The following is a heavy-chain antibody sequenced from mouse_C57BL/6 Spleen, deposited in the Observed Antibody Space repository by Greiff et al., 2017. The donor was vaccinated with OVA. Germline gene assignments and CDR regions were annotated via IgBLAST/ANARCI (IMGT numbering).Heavy chain of an antibody. CDR2: IYPGDGDT. CDR1: GYAFSSSW. J-gene: IGHJ4*01. V-gene: IGHV1-82*01. Sequence: LVESGPELVKPGASVKISCKASGYAFSSSWMNWVKQRPGKGLEWIGRIYPGDGDTNYNGKFKGKATLTADKSSSTAYMQLSSLTSEDSAVYFCAREDYYGSSDAMDYWGQGTSVTVSS. CDR3: AREDYYGSSDAMDY. D-gene: IGHD1-1*01.